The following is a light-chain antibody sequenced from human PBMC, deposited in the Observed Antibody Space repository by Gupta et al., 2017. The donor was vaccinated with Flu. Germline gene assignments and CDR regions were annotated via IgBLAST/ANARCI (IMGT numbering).Light chain of an antibody. V-gene: IGKV3D-15*01. CDR3: QQDNNWPPLT. CDR2: DAS. J-gene: IGKJ4*01. CDR1: QSVSSD. Sequence: ATLSVSLGERATLSCRARQSVSSDLAWYQQKPGQAPRLLIYDASTRDTGIPARFSGSGSGTEFTLTISILQSEDFAIYYCQQDNNWPPLTFGGGTRVEIK.